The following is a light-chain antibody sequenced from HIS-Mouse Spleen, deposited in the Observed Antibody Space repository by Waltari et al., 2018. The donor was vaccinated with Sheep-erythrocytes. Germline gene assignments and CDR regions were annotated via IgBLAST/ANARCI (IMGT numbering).Light chain of an antibody. CDR3: CSYAGSSTPWV. V-gene: IGLV2-23*01. Sequence: QSALPQPATVSASPGQSITTSCTGTSRDVGSYNLLPWYHQHPGKAPQLMIYEGSKRPSGVSNRFSDSKSGNTASLTISGLQAEDEADYYCCSYAGSSTPWVFGGGTKLTVL. CDR1: SRDVGSYNL. J-gene: IGLJ3*02. CDR2: EGS.